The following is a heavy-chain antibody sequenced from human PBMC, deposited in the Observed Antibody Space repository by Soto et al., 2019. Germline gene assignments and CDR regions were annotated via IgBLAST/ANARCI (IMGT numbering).Heavy chain of an antibody. CDR2: IWYDGSNK. J-gene: IGHJ4*02. V-gene: IGHV3-33*01. CDR3: ARDRPADYFDY. CDR1: GFTFSSYG. Sequence: QVQLVESGGGVVQPGRSLRLSCAASGFTFSSYGMHWVRQAPGKGLEWVAVIWYDGSNKYYADSVKGRFTISRDNSKNTLYLQMNSLRAEDTAVYYCARDRPADYFDYWGQGTLVTVSS.